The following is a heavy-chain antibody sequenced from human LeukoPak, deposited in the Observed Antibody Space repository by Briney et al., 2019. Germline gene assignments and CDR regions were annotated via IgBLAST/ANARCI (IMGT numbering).Heavy chain of an antibody. V-gene: IGHV1-18*01. CDR1: GYTFTSYG. Sequence: ASVKVSCKASGYTFTSYGISWVRQAPGQGLEWMGWISAYNGNTNYAQKLQGRVTMTTDTSTSTAYMELRSLRSDDTAVYYCARDTYSVIVVVTLYGMDVWGQGTTVTVSS. D-gene: IGHD3-22*01. CDR2: ISAYNGNT. J-gene: IGHJ6*02. CDR3: ARDTYSVIVVVTLYGMDV.